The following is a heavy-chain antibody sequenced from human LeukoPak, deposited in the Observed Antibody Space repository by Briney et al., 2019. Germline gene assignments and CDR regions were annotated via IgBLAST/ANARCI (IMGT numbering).Heavy chain of an antibody. J-gene: IGHJ4*02. CDR2: ITGSGVTT. D-gene: IGHD3-22*01. CDR3: AKGLAMIEI. V-gene: IGHV3-23*01. CDR1: GITFSTYT. Sequence: PGGSLRLSCAASGITFSTYTMSWVRQAPGKGLEWVSGITGSGVTTFYANSVKGRGTISGDNSTGTLYLQIHSLRAEDTAIYYCAKGLAMIEIWGQGTLVTVSS.